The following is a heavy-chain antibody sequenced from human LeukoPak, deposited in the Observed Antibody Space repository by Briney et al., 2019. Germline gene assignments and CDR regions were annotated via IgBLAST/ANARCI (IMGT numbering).Heavy chain of an antibody. Sequence: ASVKVSCKASGYTFTSYGISWVRQAPGQGLEWMGWISAYNGNTNYAQKLQGRVTMTTDTSTGTAYMELRSLRSDDTAVYYCAREGRPYYYYGMDVWGQGTTVTVSS. J-gene: IGHJ6*02. CDR3: AREGRPYYYYGMDV. CDR1: GYTFTSYG. CDR2: ISAYNGNT. V-gene: IGHV1-18*01.